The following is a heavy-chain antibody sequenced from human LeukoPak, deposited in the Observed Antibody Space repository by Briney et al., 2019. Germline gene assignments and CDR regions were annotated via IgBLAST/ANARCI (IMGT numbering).Heavy chain of an antibody. CDR3: ARHRGYSYLEDAFDI. Sequence: SETLSLTCAVYGGSFSGYYWSWIRQPPGKGLEWIGEINHSGSTNYNPSLKSRVTISVDTSKNQFSLKLSSVTAADTAVYYCARHRGYSYLEDAFDIWGQGTMVTVSS. CDR1: GGSFSGYY. CDR2: INHSGST. J-gene: IGHJ3*02. D-gene: IGHD5-18*01. V-gene: IGHV4-34*01.